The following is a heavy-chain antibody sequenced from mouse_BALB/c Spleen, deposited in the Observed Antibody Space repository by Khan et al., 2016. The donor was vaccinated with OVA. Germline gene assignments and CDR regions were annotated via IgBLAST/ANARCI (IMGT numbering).Heavy chain of an antibody. CDR2: ISYNGNT. Sequence: EVQLQESGLGLVKPSQSLSLTCTVTGYSITTDYAWNWIRQFPGNKLEWMGFISYNGNTKYNPSLKSRISITRDTSKNQFFLQLKSVTTEDTARYYCARVYGGDFDYWGQGTTLTVSS. J-gene: IGHJ2*01. CDR1: GYSITTDYA. CDR3: ARVYGGDFDY. D-gene: IGHD1-1*01. V-gene: IGHV3-2*02.